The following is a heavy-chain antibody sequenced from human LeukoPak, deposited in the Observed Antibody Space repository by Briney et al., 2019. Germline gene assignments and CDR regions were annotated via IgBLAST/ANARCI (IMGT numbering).Heavy chain of an antibody. V-gene: IGHV1-46*01. J-gene: IGHJ4*02. CDR2: INPSGGST. Sequence: ASVKVSCRASGYTFTSYYMHWVRQAPGQGLEWMGIINPSGGSTSYAQKFQGRVTMTRDTSTSTVYMELSSLRSEDTAVYYCASDSYSGWYYFDYWGQGTLVTVSS. CDR1: GYTFTSYY. D-gene: IGHD5-12*01. CDR3: ASDSYSGWYYFDY.